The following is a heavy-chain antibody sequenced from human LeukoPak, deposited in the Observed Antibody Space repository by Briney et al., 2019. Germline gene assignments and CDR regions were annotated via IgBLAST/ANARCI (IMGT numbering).Heavy chain of an antibody. CDR2: ISTDDGNT. V-gene: IGHV1-18*01. J-gene: IGHJ6*02. Sequence: ASVKVSCKASGYTFNTYGISWVRQAPGQGLEWMGWISTDDGNTNYAQNLQGRVTMTTDTSTRTAYMELRSLRSDDTAVYYCALTMVRGVIFSGYGMDVWGQGTTVTVSS. CDR1: GYTFNTYG. D-gene: IGHD3-10*01. CDR3: ALTMVRGVIFSGYGMDV.